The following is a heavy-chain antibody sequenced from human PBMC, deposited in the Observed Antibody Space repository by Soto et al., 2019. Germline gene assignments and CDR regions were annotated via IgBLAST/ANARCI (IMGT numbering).Heavy chain of an antibody. D-gene: IGHD4-17*01. J-gene: IGHJ4*02. CDR2: IYWDDDK. V-gene: IGHV2-5*02. CDR1: GFSLNTGGVG. Sequence: QITLKESGPTLVTPTQTLTLTCTFSGFSLNTGGVGVGWIRQPPGKALEWLGVIYWDDDKRYSPSLENRLASTKAASQTQVVVTMTNMHPVDTATYYWAHTGAPFGDYGFIFWCPGTLVTVSS. CDR3: AHTGAPFGDYGFIF.